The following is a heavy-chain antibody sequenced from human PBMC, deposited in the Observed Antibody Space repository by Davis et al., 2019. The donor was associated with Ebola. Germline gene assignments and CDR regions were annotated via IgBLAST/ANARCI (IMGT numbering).Heavy chain of an antibody. CDR1: GGSISSRSHY. J-gene: IGHJ6*03. V-gene: IGHV4-39*07. CDR3: ARSDYYYYMDV. Sequence: SETLSLTCTVSGGSISSRSHYWGWIRQPPGKGLEWVGSIYYTGSTYYNPSLKSRVTISVDTSKNQFSLKLSSVTAADTAVYYCARSDYYYYMDVWGKGTTVTVSS. CDR2: IYYTGST.